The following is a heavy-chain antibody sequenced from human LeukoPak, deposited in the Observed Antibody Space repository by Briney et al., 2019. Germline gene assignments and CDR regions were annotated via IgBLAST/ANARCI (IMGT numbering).Heavy chain of an antibody. CDR3: ARDLHGGSYYGGLDY. CDR1: GCTLSSYA. D-gene: IGHD1-26*01. CDR2: ISPIFGTA. J-gene: IGHJ4*02. V-gene: IGHV1-69*01. Sequence: GSSVKVSCMASGCTLSSYAISWVRQAPGQGLEWVGGISPIFGTANYAQKFQGRVTNTADESTSTAYMELSSLRSEHTAVYYCARDLHGGSYYGGLDYWGQGTLVTVSS.